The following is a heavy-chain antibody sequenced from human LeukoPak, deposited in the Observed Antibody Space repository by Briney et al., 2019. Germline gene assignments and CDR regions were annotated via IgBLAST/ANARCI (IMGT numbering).Heavy chain of an antibody. J-gene: IGHJ5*02. V-gene: IGHV1-8*01. CDR1: GYTFTSYD. Sequence: ASVKVSCKASGYTFTSYDINWVRQATGQGLEWMGWTSPNSDNTGYAQKFQGRVTFTRDTSTSTAYMELRSLTSEDTAVYYCARDYGGSSGWFDPWGQGTLVTVSS. D-gene: IGHD4-23*01. CDR2: TSPNSDNT. CDR3: ARDYGGSSGWFDP.